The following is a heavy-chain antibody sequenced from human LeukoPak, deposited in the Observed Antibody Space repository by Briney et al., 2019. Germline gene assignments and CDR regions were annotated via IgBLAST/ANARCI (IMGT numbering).Heavy chain of an antibody. D-gene: IGHD3-9*01. CDR3: ARLDSHLAGDAFDI. V-gene: IGHV4-59*08. J-gene: IGHJ3*02. CDR1: GGSISSYY. CDR2: IYYSGST. Sequence: SETLSLTCTVSGGSISSYYWSWIRQPPGKGLEWIGYIYYSGSTNYNPSLKSRVTISVDTSKNQFSLEPSSVTAADTAVYYCARLDSHLAGDAFDIWGQGTMVTVSS.